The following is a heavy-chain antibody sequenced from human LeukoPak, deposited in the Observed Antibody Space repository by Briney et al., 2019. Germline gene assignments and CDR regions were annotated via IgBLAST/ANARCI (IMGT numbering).Heavy chain of an antibody. CDR3: ARDDSRDTASNTFDF. Sequence: QTGGSLRLSCAASGFTFSSYGMHWVRQAPGKGLVWVSRINTDGSHTTYADFVKGRFTISRDNAKNTLYLQMNSVRAEDTAVYYCARDDSRDTASNTFDFWGQGAMVTVSS. CDR2: INTDGSHT. CDR1: GFTFSSYG. V-gene: IGHV3-74*01. J-gene: IGHJ3*01. D-gene: IGHD5-18*01.